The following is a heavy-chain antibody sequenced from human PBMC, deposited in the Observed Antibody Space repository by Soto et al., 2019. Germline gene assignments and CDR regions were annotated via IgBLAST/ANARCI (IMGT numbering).Heavy chain of an antibody. Sequence: PGESLKISCKGSGYSFTSYWIGWVRQMPGKGLEWMGIIYPGDSDTRYSPSFQGQVTISADKSISTAYLQWSSLKASDTAMYYCARRLPYYDILTGYSTPGPHFDYWGQGTLVTVSS. CDR3: ARRLPYYDILTGYSTPGPHFDY. V-gene: IGHV5-51*01. D-gene: IGHD3-9*01. CDR1: GYSFTSYW. CDR2: IYPGDSDT. J-gene: IGHJ4*02.